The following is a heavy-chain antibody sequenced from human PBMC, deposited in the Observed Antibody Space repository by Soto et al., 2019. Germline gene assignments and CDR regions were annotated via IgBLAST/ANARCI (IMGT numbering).Heavy chain of an antibody. J-gene: IGHJ4*02. Sequence: PSETLSLTCTVSGGSINNGDYYWSWIRQPPEKGLEWIGYIYYSGSTYYNPSLKSRVTISIDTSMNQFSLNLNSVTAADTAVYYCFRYYGARVYFYYWGQGSLVTVSS. V-gene: IGHV4-30-4*01. CDR2: IYYSGST. CDR3: FRYYGARVYFYY. CDR1: GGSINNGDYY. D-gene: IGHD4-17*01.